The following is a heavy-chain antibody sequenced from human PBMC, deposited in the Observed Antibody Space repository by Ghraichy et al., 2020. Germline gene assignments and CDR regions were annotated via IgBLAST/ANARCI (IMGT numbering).Heavy chain of an antibody. CDR1: GGSISSYY. D-gene: IGHD3-22*01. CDR3: ARQKRYYYDSSGSMYYFDY. CDR2: IYYSGST. V-gene: IGHV4-59*01. Sequence: SQTLSLTCTVSGGSISSYYWSWIRQPPGKGLEWIGYIYYSGSTNYSPSLKSRVTISIDTSKNQFSLKLSSVTAADTAVYYCARQKRYYYDSSGSMYYFDYWGQGTLVTVSS. J-gene: IGHJ4*02.